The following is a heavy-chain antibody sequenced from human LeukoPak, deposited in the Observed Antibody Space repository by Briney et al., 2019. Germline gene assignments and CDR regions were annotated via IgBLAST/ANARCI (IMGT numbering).Heavy chain of an antibody. CDR2: IIPIFGTA. CDR3: ASRIAAAGTGFDY. CDR1: GGTFSSYA. V-gene: IGHV1-69*13. J-gene: IGHJ4*02. Sequence: ASVKVSCKASGGTFSSYAISWVRQAPGQGLEWMGGIIPIFGTANYAQKFQGRVTITADESTSTAYMELSSLRSEDTAVYYCASRIAAAGTGFDYWGQGTLVTVSS. D-gene: IGHD6-13*01.